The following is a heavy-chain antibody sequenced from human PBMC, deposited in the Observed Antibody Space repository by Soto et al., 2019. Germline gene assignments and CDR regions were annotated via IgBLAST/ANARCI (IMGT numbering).Heavy chain of an antibody. V-gene: IGHV1-3*05. D-gene: IGHD1-7*01. CDR3: ASKHLGTTPNGMDV. CDR1: GYTFTSYA. J-gene: IGHJ6*02. CDR2: INAGNGNT. Sequence: QVQLVQSGAEEKKPGASVKVSCKASGYTFTSYAMHWVHQAPGQRLGWMGWINAGNGNTKYSQKFQGRVTITTDTSARTGYIGLSTLRPEDTALCYCASKHLGTTPNGMDVWGQGTSVTVSS.